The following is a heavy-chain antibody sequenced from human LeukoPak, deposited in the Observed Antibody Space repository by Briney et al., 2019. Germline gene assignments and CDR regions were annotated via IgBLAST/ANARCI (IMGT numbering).Heavy chain of an antibody. V-gene: IGHV4-30-4*08. CDR3: ARGEWSGYFGMDV. Sequence: PSQTLSLTCTVSGGSISSGDYYWSWIRQPPGKGLEWIGYIYYSGSTYFNPSLKSRVTISVDTSKNQFSLKLSSVTAADTVVYYCARGEWSGYFGMDVWGKGTTVTVSS. CDR1: GGSISSGDYY. CDR2: IYYSGST. J-gene: IGHJ6*03. D-gene: IGHD3-3*01.